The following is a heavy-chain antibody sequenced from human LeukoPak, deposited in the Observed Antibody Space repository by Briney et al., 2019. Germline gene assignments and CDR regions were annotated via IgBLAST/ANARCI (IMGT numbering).Heavy chain of an antibody. CDR1: GFTFSSYW. CDR3: ARGGGLDV. Sequence: GGSLRLSCAASGFTFSSYWMNWARQAPGKGLEWVASINHNGNVNYYVDSVKGRFTISRDNAKNSLYLKMSKLRAEDTAVYFCARGGGLDVWGQGATVTVSS. V-gene: IGHV3-7*03. CDR2: INHNGNVN. J-gene: IGHJ6*02. D-gene: IGHD3-16*01.